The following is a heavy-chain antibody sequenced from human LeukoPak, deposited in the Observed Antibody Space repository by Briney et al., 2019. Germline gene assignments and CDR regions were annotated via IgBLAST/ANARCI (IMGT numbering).Heavy chain of an antibody. CDR3: ARRSSDYGDYALGY. J-gene: IGHJ4*02. D-gene: IGHD4-17*01. CDR1: GFTVSSNY. V-gene: IGHV3-53*01. CDR2: IYSGGST. Sequence: AGGSLRLSCAASGFTVSSNYMSWVRQAPGKGLEWVSVIYSGGSTYYADSVKGRFTVSRDNSKNTLFLQMNSLRAEDTAVYYCARRSSDYGDYALGYWGQGTLVTVSS.